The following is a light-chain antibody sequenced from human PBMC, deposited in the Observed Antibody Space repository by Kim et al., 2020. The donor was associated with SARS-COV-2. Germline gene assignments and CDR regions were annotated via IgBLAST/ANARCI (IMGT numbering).Light chain of an antibody. CDR3: QSYDNSLSAVL. Sequence: RDTISCTGSSSNIGAGYDVHWYQQLPGAAPKLLMYGNNNRPSGVPDRFSGSRSGTSASLAITGLQAEDEADYYCQSYDNSLSAVLFGGGTQLTVL. CDR2: GNN. V-gene: IGLV1-40*01. CDR1: SSNIGAGYD. J-gene: IGLJ2*01.